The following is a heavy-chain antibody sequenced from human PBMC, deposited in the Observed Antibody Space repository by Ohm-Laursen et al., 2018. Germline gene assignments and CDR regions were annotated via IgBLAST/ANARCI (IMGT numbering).Heavy chain of an antibody. Sequence: GTLSLTCAVSGYSISSGYYWGWIRQPPGKGLEWIGTIYHSGSTHHNPSLKGRVTISVDTSKNQCSLKLSSVAAADTAVYYCARGTLNWFDPWGQGTLVTVSS. CDR2: IYHSGST. CDR3: ARGTLNWFDP. D-gene: IGHD2/OR15-2a*01. J-gene: IGHJ5*02. CDR1: GYSISSGYY. V-gene: IGHV4-38-2*01.